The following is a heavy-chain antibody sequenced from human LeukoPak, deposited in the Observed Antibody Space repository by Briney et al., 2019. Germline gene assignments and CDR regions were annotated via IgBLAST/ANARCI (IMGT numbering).Heavy chain of an antibody. CDR1: GYTFTGYY. CDR2: INPNSGGT. D-gene: IGHD1-26*01. J-gene: IGHJ4*02. CDR3: ASGLSSGSYYLTPLDY. Sequence: RRASVKVSCKASGYTFTGYYMHWVRQAPGQGLEWMGWINPNSGGTNYAQKFQGRVIMTRDTSISTAYMELSSLRSEDTAVYYCASGLSSGSYYLTPLDYWGQGTLVTVSS. V-gene: IGHV1-2*02.